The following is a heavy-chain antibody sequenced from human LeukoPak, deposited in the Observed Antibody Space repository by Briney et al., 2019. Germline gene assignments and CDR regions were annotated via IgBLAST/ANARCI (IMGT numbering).Heavy chain of an antibody. J-gene: IGHJ6*03. CDR2: ISGTSAYT. V-gene: IGHV3-21*01. CDR1: GFTFSRHI. D-gene: IGHD2-21*01. CDR3: ARAAVVVGEYSHYYFMDV. Sequence: PGGSLRLSCAASGFTFSRHIMNWVRQAPGKGLEWVSSISGTSAYTYYRDSVKGRFTVSRDNAKNSLILQMDSLRADDTAVYYCARAAVVVGEYSHYYFMDVWGRATTVSVSS.